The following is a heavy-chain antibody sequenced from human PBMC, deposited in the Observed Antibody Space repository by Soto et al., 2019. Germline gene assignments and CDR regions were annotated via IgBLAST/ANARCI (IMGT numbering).Heavy chain of an antibody. V-gene: IGHV4-34*01. Sequence: PSETLSLTCAVYGGSFSGYYWSWIRQPPGKGLEWIGEINHSGSTNYNPSLKSRVTISVDTSKNQFSLKLSSVTADDTAVYYCVRSYRSGELVPTAPWGQGTTVTVSS. CDR1: GGSFSGYY. CDR3: VRSYRSGELVPTAP. D-gene: IGHD2-2*01. CDR2: INHSGST. J-gene: IGHJ6*02.